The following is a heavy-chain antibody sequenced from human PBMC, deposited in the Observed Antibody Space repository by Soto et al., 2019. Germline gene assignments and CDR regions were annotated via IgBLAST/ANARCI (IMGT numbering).Heavy chain of an antibody. CDR1: GGSISSYY. J-gene: IGHJ4*02. CDR2: IYYSGST. Sequence: QVQLQESGPGLVKPSETLSLTCTVSGGSISSYYWSWIRQPPGKGLEWIGYIYYSGSTNYNPSLKSRVTISVDPSKNQFSLKLSSVTAADTAMYYCARRYGYSFDYWGQGTLVTVSS. D-gene: IGHD1-20*01. CDR3: ARRYGYSFDY. V-gene: IGHV4-59*08.